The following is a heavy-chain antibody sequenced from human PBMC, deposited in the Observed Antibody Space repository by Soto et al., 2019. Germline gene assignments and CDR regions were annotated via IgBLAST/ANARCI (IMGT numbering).Heavy chain of an antibody. Sequence: AAPLSLTFTFSGGSISSYYWSWIRQPPGKGLEWIGEIAHDGHTNYNPSLSGRVTMSVDLSNSQFSLNVASVNAADTAVYFCAGGRDYDYWGKGTMVTAPQ. D-gene: IGHD1-26*01. V-gene: IGHV4-59*04. CDR1: GGSISSYY. CDR2: IAHDGHT. J-gene: IGHJ4*02. CDR3: AGGRDYDY.